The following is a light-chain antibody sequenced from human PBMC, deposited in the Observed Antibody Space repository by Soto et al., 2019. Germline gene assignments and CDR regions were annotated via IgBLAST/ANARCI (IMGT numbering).Light chain of an antibody. J-gene: IGKJ2*01. CDR2: GAS. CDR1: QSVSSN. CDR3: DEYINWPET. V-gene: IGKV3D-15*01. Sequence: EIVMTQSPDTLSVSPGERATLSCRASQSVSSNLAGYQQKPGQAPRLLISGASTRATSITVRSSGSGSGTAFTLTISSMQSEDFGVYYCDEYINWPETFGQGTKLFIK.